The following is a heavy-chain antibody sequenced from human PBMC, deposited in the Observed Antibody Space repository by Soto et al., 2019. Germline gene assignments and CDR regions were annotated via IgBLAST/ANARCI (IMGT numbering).Heavy chain of an antibody. CDR2: ISGSADST. CDR3: GKTRGAMIYAISVYGMDV. Sequence: EVQLLESGGGFIHPGGSLRLSCAASGFSFSSFAMNWVRQAPGKGLEWVSIISGSADSTFYADSVKGRFTISRDNSKSTLYLQMNSLRAEATAVYYCGKTRGAMIYAISVYGMDVWGQGTTVTVSS. J-gene: IGHJ6*02. CDR1: GFSFSSFA. D-gene: IGHD2-8*01. V-gene: IGHV3-23*01.